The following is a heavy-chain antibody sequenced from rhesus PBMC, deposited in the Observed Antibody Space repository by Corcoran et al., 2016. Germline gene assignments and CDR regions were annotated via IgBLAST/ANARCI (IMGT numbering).Heavy chain of an antibody. V-gene: IGHV4-122*02. J-gene: IGHJ4*01. Sequence: QLQLQESGPGLVKPSETLSLTCVVSGYSISSGYGWSWIRQPPGKGLEWIGYISYSGSTSYNPSLKGRVTIARDTSKNQFSLKLSSVTAADTAVYYCARSRYSGSYLDYWGQGVLVTVSS. CDR2: ISYSGST. D-gene: IGHD3-16*01. CDR3: ARSRYSGSYLDY. CDR1: GYSISSGYG.